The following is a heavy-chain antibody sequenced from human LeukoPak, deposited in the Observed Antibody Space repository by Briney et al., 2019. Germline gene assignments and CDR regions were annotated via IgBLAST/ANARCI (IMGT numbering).Heavy chain of an antibody. D-gene: IGHD6-19*01. CDR3: ARSNARTSSGWYGVY. V-gene: IGHV3-23*01. CDR2: LGDSGYST. J-gene: IGHJ4*02. CDR1: GFTLSSYA. Sequence: GGSLRLSCAVSGFTLSSYALSWVRQAPGKGREWGSTLGDSGYSTFYADSVKGRYTISRDNAKNTLYLQMSSLRAEDTAVYYCARSNARTSSGWYGVYWGQGTLVTVSS.